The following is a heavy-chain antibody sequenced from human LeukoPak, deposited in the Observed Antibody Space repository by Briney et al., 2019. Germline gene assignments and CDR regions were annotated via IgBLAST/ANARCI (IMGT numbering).Heavy chain of an antibody. Sequence: GGSLRLSCAASGFSFSSYWMRWVRQAPGKGLEWVANIRPDGSEKDYVDSVKGRFTISRDNAKNSLCLQMNSLRAGDTAVYYCARDSSGYFDYWGQGILVTVSS. J-gene: IGHJ4*02. D-gene: IGHD3-22*01. V-gene: IGHV3-7*01. CDR2: IRPDGSEK. CDR1: GFSFSSYW. CDR3: ARDSSGYFDY.